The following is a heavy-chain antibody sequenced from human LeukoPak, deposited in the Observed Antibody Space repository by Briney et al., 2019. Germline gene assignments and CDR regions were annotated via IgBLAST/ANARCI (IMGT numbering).Heavy chain of an antibody. J-gene: IGHJ3*01. V-gene: IGHV4-4*02. CDR3: ARKGLSPPPGPQPDTRRTAFDS. D-gene: IGHD1-1*01. Sequence: SKTLSLTCVVSGGSIFSVIWWSWVRPPPGKGLQWVGEIYHSGSTNYNPSLKSRVTVSVDKSKNQFSLMLTSVTAADTAVYYCARKGLSPPPGPQPDTRRTAFDSWGQGTMVTVSS. CDR1: GGSIFSVIW. CDR2: IYHSGST.